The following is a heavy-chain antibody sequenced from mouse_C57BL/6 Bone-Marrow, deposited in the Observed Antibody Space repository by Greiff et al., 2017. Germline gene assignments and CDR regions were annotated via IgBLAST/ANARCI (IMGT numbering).Heavy chain of an antibody. CDR3: ARGGVDYGYAMDY. D-gene: IGHD2-4*01. J-gene: IGHJ4*01. V-gene: IGHV1-61*01. CDR2: IYPSDSET. Sequence: QVQLQQPGAELVRPGSSVKLSCKASGYTFTSYWMDWVKQRPGQGLEWIGNIYPSDSETHYNQKFKDKATLTVDKSSSTAYMQLSSLTSEDSAVYYCARGGVDYGYAMDYWGQGTSVTVSS. CDR1: GYTFTSYW.